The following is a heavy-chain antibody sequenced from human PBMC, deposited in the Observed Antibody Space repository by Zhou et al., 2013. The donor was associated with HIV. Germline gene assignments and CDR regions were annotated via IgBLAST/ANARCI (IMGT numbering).Heavy chain of an antibody. CDR1: GYTFVNYF. Sequence: QVHLVQSGAVMKKPGSSVRISCEASGYTFVNYFIHWIRHVPGKGLEWMGWMNPYRGAVNYARNFQGRVAMTRQLSSEDTDRGTAYMDLSALTSADTADYYCVRRGLCDHCGNFHFQHWGQGTLVVVSS. CDR3: VRRGLCDHCGNFHFQH. J-gene: IGHJ1*01. CDR2: MNPYRGAV. D-gene: IGHD2-21*01. V-gene: IGHV1-2*02.